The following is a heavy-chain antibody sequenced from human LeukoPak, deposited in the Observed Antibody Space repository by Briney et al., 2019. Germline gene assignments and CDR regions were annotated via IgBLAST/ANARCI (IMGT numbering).Heavy chain of an antibody. CDR1: GFSFSSYA. CDR2: ISFDGSNK. Sequence: PGGSLRLSCAASGFSFSSYAMHWVRQAPGKGLEWVALISFDGSNKYYADSVKGRFTISRDNSKNTLYLQMNSLRAEDTAVYYCAKGGLERPGYWGQGTLVTVSS. J-gene: IGHJ4*02. CDR3: AKGGLERPGY. D-gene: IGHD1-1*01. V-gene: IGHV3-30*18.